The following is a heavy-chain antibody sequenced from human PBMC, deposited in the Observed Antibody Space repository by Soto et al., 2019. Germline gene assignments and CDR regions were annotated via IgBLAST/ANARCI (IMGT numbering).Heavy chain of an antibody. V-gene: IGHV4-4*02. CDR1: SGSVFSSNW. Sequence: QVQLQESGPGLVKPSGTLSLTCAVSSGSVFSSNWWSWVRLPPGKGLEWIGETRNSGGANYNPSLKSRVTITVDRSRNHIFLELSSVTAADTAVYYCAIHLVMAGTRGFDHWGLGTLVTVSS. CDR3: AIHLVMAGTRGFDH. CDR2: TRNSGGA. D-gene: IGHD6-19*01. J-gene: IGHJ4*02.